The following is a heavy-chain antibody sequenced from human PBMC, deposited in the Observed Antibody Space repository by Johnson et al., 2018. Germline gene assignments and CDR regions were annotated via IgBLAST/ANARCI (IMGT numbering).Heavy chain of an antibody. D-gene: IGHD3-22*01. CDR3: AKTVMIVVVKDAFDI. V-gene: IGHV3-30*18. CDR1: GFTFSSYG. CDR2: ISYDGSNK. J-gene: IGHJ3*02. Sequence: QVQLVQSGGGVVQPGRSLRLSCAASGFTFSSYGMHWVRQAPGKGLEWVAVISYDGSNKYYADSVKGRFTISRDNSKNTLYLQMNSLRAEDTAVYYCAKTVMIVVVKDAFDIWGQGTMVTVSS.